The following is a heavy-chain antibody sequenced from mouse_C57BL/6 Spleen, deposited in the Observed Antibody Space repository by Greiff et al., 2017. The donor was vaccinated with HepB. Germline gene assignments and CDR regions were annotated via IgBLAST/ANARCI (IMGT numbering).Heavy chain of an antibody. CDR3: ARSGTGGLAWFAY. J-gene: IGHJ3*01. V-gene: IGHV1-55*01. Sequence: QVQLQQPGAELVKPGASVKMSCKASGYTSPSYWITWVKQRPGQGLEWIGDIYPGSGSTNYNEKFKSKATLTVDTSSSTAYMQLSSLTSEDSAVYYCARSGTGGLAWFAYWGQGTLVTVSA. CDR1: GYTSPSYW. CDR2: IYPGSGST. D-gene: IGHD4-1*01.